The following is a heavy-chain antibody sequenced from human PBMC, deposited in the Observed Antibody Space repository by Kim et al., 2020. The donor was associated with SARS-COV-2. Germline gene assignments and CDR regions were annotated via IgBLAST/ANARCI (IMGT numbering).Heavy chain of an antibody. J-gene: IGHJ6*02. D-gene: IGHD6-19*01. Sequence: GGSLRLSCAASGFTFSSYEMNWVRQAPGKGLEWVSYISSSGSTIYYADSVKGRFTISRDNAKNSLYLQMNSLRAEDTAVYYCARVKPQWPVSYGMDVWGQGTTVTVSS. CDR2: ISSSGSTI. CDR1: GFTFSSYE. V-gene: IGHV3-48*03. CDR3: ARVKPQWPVSYGMDV.